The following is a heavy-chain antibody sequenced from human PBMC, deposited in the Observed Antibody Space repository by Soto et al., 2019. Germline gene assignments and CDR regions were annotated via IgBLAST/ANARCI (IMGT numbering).Heavy chain of an antibody. J-gene: IGHJ4*02. V-gene: IGHV3-64D*08. CDR3: VKDSWHGSGSYYNVGFFHYFDY. D-gene: IGHD3-10*01. CDR1: GFTFSSYA. Sequence: GGSLRLSCSASGFTFSSYAMHWVRQAPGKGLEYVSAISSNGGSTYYADSVKGRFTISRDNSKNTLYLQMSSLRAEDTAVYYCVKDSWHGSGSYYNVGFFHYFDYWGQGTLVTVSS. CDR2: ISSNGGST.